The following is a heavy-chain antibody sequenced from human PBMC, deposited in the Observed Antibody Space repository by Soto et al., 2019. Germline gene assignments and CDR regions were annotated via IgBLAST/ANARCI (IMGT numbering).Heavy chain of an antibody. D-gene: IGHD3-3*01. J-gene: IGHJ6*02. Sequence: PSETLSLTCTVSGGSISSSYWSWIRQPPGRGLEWIGNIYSSGSTNYNPSLKTRVTISVDTSKNQVSLNLNAVTAADSAVYYCAREYYDFWSTTYSYYGMDVWGQGTTVTVSS. CDR2: IYSSGST. V-gene: IGHV4-59*01. CDR1: GGSISSSY. CDR3: AREYYDFWSTTYSYYGMDV.